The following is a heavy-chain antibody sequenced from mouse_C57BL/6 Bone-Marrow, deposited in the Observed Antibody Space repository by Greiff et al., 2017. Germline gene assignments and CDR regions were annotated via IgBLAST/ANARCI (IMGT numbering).Heavy chain of an antibody. D-gene: IGHD6-1*01. CDR2: IYPGGGYT. CDR1: GYTFTNYW. Sequence: VKLMESGAELVRPGTSVKMSCKASGYTFTNYWIGWAKQRPGHGLEWIGDIYPGGGYTNYNEKFKGKATLTADKSSSTAYMQFSSLTSEDSAIYYCARDFFGSMDDWGQGTSVTVSS. V-gene: IGHV1-63*01. J-gene: IGHJ4*01. CDR3: ARDFFGSMDD.